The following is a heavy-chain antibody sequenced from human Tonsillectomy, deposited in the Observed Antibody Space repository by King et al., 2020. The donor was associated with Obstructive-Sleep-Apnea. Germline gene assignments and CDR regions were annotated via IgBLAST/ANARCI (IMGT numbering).Heavy chain of an antibody. J-gene: IGHJ4*02. Sequence: QLQESGPGLVKPSQTLSLTCTVSGGSISGYYCSWIRQPPGKGLEWIGYIYNSESTDYNPSLKSRVTISVDTSKNQFSLKLRSVTAADTAVYYCARGVDTAMVTLGCYFDDWGQGTLVTASS. D-gene: IGHD5-18*01. V-gene: IGHV4-59*01. CDR1: GGSISGYY. CDR3: ARGVDTAMVTLGCYFDD. CDR2: IYNSEST.